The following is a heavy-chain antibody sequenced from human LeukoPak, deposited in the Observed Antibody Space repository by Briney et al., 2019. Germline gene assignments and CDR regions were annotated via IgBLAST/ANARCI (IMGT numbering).Heavy chain of an antibody. CDR3: ARLEMATITHAFDI. D-gene: IGHD5-24*01. CDR2: IYSGGST. Sequence: PGGSLRLSCAASGFTVSSNYMTWVRQAPGKGLEWVSVIYSGGSTYYADSVKGRFTISRHDPKNTLYLQVNSLRPEDTAVYYCARLEMATITHAFDIWGQGAMVTVSS. V-gene: IGHV3-53*04. J-gene: IGHJ3*02. CDR1: GFTVSSNY.